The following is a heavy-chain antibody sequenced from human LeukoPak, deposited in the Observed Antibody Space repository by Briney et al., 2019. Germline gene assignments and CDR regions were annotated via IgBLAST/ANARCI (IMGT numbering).Heavy chain of an antibody. V-gene: IGHV3-7*01. CDR2: IKQDGSEK. Sequence: GGSLRLSCAASGFAFSSYGMRWVRQAPGKGLEWVANIKQDGSEKNYMGSVRGRFTISRDNAKNSLYLQMNSLSAEDTAVYYCYCAVEDYWGQGTLVTVSS. CDR3: YCAVEDY. D-gene: IGHD2-15*01. CDR1: GFAFSSYG. J-gene: IGHJ4*02.